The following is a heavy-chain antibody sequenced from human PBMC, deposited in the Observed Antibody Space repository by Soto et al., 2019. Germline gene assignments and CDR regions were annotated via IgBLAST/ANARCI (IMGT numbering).Heavy chain of an antibody. J-gene: IGHJ4*02. CDR2: ISGYNGNT. V-gene: IGHV1-18*01. Sequence: ASVKVSCKASGYTFTSYGISWVRQAPGQGLEWMGWISGYNGNTNYAQRLQGRVSMTTDTSTSTAYMELRSLRSDDTAVYYCARVQNSSGWYEPYYFDSWGQGTLVTV. CDR1: GYTFTSYG. D-gene: IGHD6-19*01. CDR3: ARVQNSSGWYEPYYFDS.